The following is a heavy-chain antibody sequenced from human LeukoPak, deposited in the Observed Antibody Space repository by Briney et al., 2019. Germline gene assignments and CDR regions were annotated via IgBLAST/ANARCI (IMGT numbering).Heavy chain of an antibody. CDR2: INPNSGGT. V-gene: IGHV1-2*06. J-gene: IGHJ5*02. D-gene: IGHD6-6*01. CDR1: GYTFTGYY. CDR3: ARDSRGPYSSYVESWFDP. Sequence: ASVKVSCKASGYTFTGYYMHWVRQAPGQGLEWMGRINPNSGGTNYAQKFQGRVTMTRDTSISTAYMELSRLRSDDTAVYYCARDSRGPYSSYVESWFDPWGQGTLVTVSS.